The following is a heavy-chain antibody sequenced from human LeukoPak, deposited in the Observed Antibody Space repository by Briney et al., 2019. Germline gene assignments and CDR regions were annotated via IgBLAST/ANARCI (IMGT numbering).Heavy chain of an antibody. V-gene: IGHV3-53*01. CDR2: IYSGGST. J-gene: IGHJ4*02. CDR1: GFTVSSNY. Sequence: GGSLRLSCAASGFTVSSNYLSWVRQAPGKGLEWVSVIYSGGSTYYADSVKGPFTISRDNSKNTLNLQMNSLRAEDTAVYYCARGYSSGWYYFDYWGQGTLVTASA. D-gene: IGHD6-19*01. CDR3: ARGYSSGWYYFDY.